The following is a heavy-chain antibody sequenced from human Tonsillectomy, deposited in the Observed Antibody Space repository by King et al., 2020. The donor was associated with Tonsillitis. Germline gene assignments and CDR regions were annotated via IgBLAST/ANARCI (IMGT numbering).Heavy chain of an antibody. V-gene: IGHV4-31*03. J-gene: IGHJ3*02. CDR2: IYYGGNT. CDR1: GGSINSGDYY. D-gene: IGHD2-2*02. Sequence: QLQESGPGLVKPSQTLSLTCTVSGGSINSGDYYWTWIRQHPGKGLEWIGNIYYGGNTYYNPSLKSRLTISVDTTKNQFSLKLTSVTAADTAVYSCARGPSYYTSGAYAFDIWGQGTKVTVSS. CDR3: ARGPSYYTSGAYAFDI.